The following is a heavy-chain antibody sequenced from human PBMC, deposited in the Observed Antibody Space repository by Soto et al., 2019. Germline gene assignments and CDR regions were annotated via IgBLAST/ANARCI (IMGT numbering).Heavy chain of an antibody. Sequence: QVQLVESGGGVVQPGRSLRLSCAASGVTVSSYGMHWVRQAPGKGLEWVAVMWYDGSNKYYADSVKGRFTISRDNSKNTRYLQMNSLRAEDTAVYYGAREIAALPGFYYYDGMDVWGQGTTVTVSS. V-gene: IGHV3-33*01. CDR1: GVTVSSYG. D-gene: IGHD6-6*01. CDR3: AREIAALPGFYYYDGMDV. J-gene: IGHJ6*02. CDR2: MWYDGSNK.